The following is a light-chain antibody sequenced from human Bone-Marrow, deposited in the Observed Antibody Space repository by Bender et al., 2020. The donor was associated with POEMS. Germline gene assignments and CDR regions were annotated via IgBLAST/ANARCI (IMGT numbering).Light chain of an antibody. CDR2: EGS. Sequence: QFALTQPASVSGSPGQSITISCTGTSSDIGTYNLVSWFQQHPGKAPKLIIYEGSKRPSGVPDRFSGSKSGNTASLTVSGLQADDEADYYCSSYAGGSTYVTFGGGTKLTVL. J-gene: IGLJ2*01. CDR1: SSDIGTYNL. V-gene: IGLV2-23*01. CDR3: SSYAGGSTYVT.